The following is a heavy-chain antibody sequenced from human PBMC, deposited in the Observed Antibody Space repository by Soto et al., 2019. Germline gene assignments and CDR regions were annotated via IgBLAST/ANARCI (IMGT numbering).Heavy chain of an antibody. J-gene: IGHJ5*02. V-gene: IGHV1-18*01. CDR1: GYTFTSYG. D-gene: IGHD6-13*01. CDR2: ISAYNGNT. CDR3: ARGIAAAGTEGSWFDP. Sequence: ASVKVSCKASGYTFTSYGISWLRQAPGQGLEWMGWISAYNGNTNYAQKLQGRVTMTTDTSTSTAYMELRSLRSDDTAVYYCARGIAAAGTEGSWFDPWGQGTLVTVS.